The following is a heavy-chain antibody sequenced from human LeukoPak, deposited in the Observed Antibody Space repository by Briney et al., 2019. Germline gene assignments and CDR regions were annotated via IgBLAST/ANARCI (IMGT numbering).Heavy chain of an antibody. Sequence: SETLSLTCTVSGGSISSGGYYWSWICQHPGKGLEWIGYIYYSGSTYYNPSLKSRVTISVDTSKNQFSLKLSSVTAADTAVYYCERAPGREWWFDPWGQGTLVTVSS. CDR1: GGSISSGGYY. CDR2: IYYSGST. D-gene: IGHD2-8*01. CDR3: ERAPGREWWFDP. V-gene: IGHV4-31*03. J-gene: IGHJ5*02.